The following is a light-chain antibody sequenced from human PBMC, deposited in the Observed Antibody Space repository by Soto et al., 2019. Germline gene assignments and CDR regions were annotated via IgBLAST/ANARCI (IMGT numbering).Light chain of an antibody. J-gene: IGKJ3*01. CDR3: QQYNNWPFT. CDR2: GAS. CDR1: QSVSSN. Sequence: EIETTQSPATLSVSPGERVNISCRASQSVSSNLAWYQQRPGQTPRLLIYGASSRPTGIPARFSGSGSGTDFTLTITSLQSEDFAVYYCQQYNNWPFTFGPGTKVDIK. V-gene: IGKV3-15*01.